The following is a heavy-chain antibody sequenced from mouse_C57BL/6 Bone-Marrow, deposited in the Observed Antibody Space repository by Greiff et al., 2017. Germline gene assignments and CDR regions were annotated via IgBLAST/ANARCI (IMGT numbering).Heavy chain of an antibody. CDR3: SKHGTTVVATDYAMDN. Sequence: VKLEESGPGLVAPSPSLSITCTVSGFSLTSYGVDWVRQPPGKGLEWLGVIWGGGSTNYNSALMSRLNNSKDNSKGQVFLKMNSLQTDDTARYYCSKHGTTVVATDYAMDNWGRGTSATVSA. D-gene: IGHD1-1*01. CDR2: IWGGGST. CDR1: GFSLTSYG. J-gene: IGHJ4*01. V-gene: IGHV2-9*01.